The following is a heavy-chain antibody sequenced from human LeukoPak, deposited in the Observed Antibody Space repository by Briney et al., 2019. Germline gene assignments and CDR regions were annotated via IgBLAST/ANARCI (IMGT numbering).Heavy chain of an antibody. Sequence: SETLSPTCAVYGGSFSGYYWSWIRQPPGKGLEWIGEINHSGSTNYNPSLKSRVTISVDTSKNQFSLKLSSVTAADTAVYYCARGALVKTGTTSAEFDYWGQGTLVTVSS. CDR3: ARGALVKTGTTSAEFDY. CDR2: INHSGST. CDR1: GGSFSGYY. J-gene: IGHJ4*02. V-gene: IGHV4-34*01. D-gene: IGHD1-1*01.